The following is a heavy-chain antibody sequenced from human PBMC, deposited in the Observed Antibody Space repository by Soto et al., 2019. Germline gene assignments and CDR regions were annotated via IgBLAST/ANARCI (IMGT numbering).Heavy chain of an antibody. Sequence: QVQLVQSGAEVKKPGASVKVSCKASGYTFTSYGISWVRQAPGQGLEWMGWISAYNGNTNYAQKLQGRVTMTTDTSTSKACMELRSLRSDDTAVYYCAREYSSSWYRKGEGAYWGQGTLVTVSS. D-gene: IGHD6-13*01. V-gene: IGHV1-18*01. CDR1: GYTFTSYG. CDR2: ISAYNGNT. J-gene: IGHJ4*02. CDR3: AREYSSSWYRKGEGAY.